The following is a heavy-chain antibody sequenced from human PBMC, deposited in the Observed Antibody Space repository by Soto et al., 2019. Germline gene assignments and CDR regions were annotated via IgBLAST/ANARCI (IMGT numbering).Heavy chain of an antibody. CDR2: IWYDGSNK. Sequence: QVQLVESGGGVVQPGRSLRLSCAASGFTFSSYGMHWVRQAPGKGLEWVAIIWYDGSNKYYADSVKGRFTISRDNSKNTLYLQLNSLRAEDTAVYYCARDREARYCSGGSCYSWSPGFEPWGQGTLVNVSS. J-gene: IGHJ5*02. D-gene: IGHD2-15*01. CDR1: GFTFSSYG. CDR3: ARDREARYCSGGSCYSWSPGFEP. V-gene: IGHV3-33*01.